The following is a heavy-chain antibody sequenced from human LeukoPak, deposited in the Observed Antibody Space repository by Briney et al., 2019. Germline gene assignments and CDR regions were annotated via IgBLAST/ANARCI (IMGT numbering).Heavy chain of an antibody. CDR3: ARETSDSWSASSPSYYMDV. Sequence: SETLSLTCFVSVGSLSRFYRCWVRQPPGKGLEWIGFVFYTGGTNYNPSPKSRVTMSLDTSKKQVSLKLASANVADTAVYYCARETSDSWSASSPSYYMDVWGRGTTVIVS. D-gene: IGHD3-3*01. CDR1: VGSLSRFY. CDR2: VFYTGGT. J-gene: IGHJ6*03. V-gene: IGHV4-59*01.